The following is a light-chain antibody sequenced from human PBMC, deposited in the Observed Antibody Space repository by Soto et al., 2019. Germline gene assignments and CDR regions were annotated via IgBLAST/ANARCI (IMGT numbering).Light chain of an antibody. V-gene: IGLV3-27*01. Sequence: SYELTQPSSVSVSPGQTARITCSGDVLPKKYARWFQQKPGQAPVLVIYKDSERPSGIPERFSGSSSGTTVTLTISGAQVEDEADYYCHSAADNNLVFGGGTKLTVL. J-gene: IGLJ3*02. CDR3: HSAADNNLV. CDR2: KDS. CDR1: VLPKKY.